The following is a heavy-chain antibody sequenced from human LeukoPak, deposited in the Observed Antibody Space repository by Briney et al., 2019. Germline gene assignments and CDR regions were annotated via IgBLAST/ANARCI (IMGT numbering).Heavy chain of an antibody. CDR3: VKPLLYSSNWYSAY. D-gene: IGHD6-13*01. CDR2: LYSNGGSS. CDR1: GFTFSNYA. V-gene: IGHV3-64D*08. Sequence: GGSLKLSCSASGFTFSNYAMHWVRQAPGKGLEFVSALYSNGGSSHYADSVKGRFTTSRDNSKNTLYLQMTSLRVEDTAVYYRVKPLLYSSNWYSAYWGQGTLVTVSS. J-gene: IGHJ4*02.